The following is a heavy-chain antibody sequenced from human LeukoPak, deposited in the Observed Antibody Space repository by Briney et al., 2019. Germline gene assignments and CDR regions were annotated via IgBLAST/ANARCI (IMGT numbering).Heavy chain of an antibody. CDR3: VKSAGKDGYRDVFDI. CDR2: ITKSGDQT. Sequence: GGSLRLSCVPSGITFSNSALSWVCQAPGKGLEWVSTITKSGDQTHSADSVRGLFTISRDIFKNTLYLQMNSLRAEDTAVYHCVKSAGKDGYRDVFDIWGQGTVVTVSS. CDR1: GITFSNSA. V-gene: IGHV3-23*01. J-gene: IGHJ3*02. D-gene: IGHD5-24*01.